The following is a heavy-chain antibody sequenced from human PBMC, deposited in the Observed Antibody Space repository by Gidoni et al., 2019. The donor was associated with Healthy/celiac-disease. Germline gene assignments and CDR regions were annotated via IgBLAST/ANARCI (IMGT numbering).Heavy chain of an antibody. Sequence: QLQLQESGPGLVKPSETLSLTCTVSGGSISSSSYYWGWIRPPPGKGLEWIGSINYSGSTSYNPSPRSRATISVDPPKNHFPLRLTSVTAADTVVYYCATQERACYFDYWGQGTLVTFSS. J-gene: IGHJ4*02. V-gene: IGHV4-39*01. CDR2: INYSGST. CDR3: ATQERACYFDY. D-gene: IGHD1-1*01. CDR1: GGSISSSSYY.